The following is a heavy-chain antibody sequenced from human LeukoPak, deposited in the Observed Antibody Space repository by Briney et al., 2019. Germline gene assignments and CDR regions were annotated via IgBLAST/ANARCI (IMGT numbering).Heavy chain of an antibody. CDR2: IYYSGST. CDR3: ARYDYSNYFFDY. J-gene: IGHJ4*02. CDR1: GGSISSYY. V-gene: IGHV4-59*01. Sequence: SETLSLTCTVSGGSISSYYWSWIRPPPGKGVEWIGYIYYSGSTNYNPSLKSRVTISVDTSKNQFSLKLSSVTAADTAVYYCARYDYSNYFFDYWGQGTLVTVSS. D-gene: IGHD4-11*01.